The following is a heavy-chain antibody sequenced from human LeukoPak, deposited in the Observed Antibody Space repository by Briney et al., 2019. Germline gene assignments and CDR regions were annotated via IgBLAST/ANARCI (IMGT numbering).Heavy chain of an antibody. J-gene: IGHJ4*02. CDR1: GGSISSSSYY. Sequence: SETLSLTCTVSGGSISSSSYYWGWIRQPPGKGLEWIGSIYYSGSTYYNPPLKSRVTISVDTSKNQFSLKLSSVTAADTAVYYCARESSYCSSTSCSYWGQGTLVTVSS. D-gene: IGHD2-2*01. V-gene: IGHV4-39*07. CDR3: ARESSYCSSTSCSY. CDR2: IYYSGST.